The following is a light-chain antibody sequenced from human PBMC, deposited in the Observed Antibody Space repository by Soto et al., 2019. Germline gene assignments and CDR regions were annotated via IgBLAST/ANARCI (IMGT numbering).Light chain of an antibody. V-gene: IGLV2-18*02. CDR2: EVS. CDR3: NSYTGSSTYV. Sequence: QSALTQPPSLSGSPGQSVAISCTGTSSVVGSYNRVSWYQQPPGAAPKLMIYEVSNRPSGVPDRFSGSKSGNTASLTISGLQAEDEADYYCNSYTGSSTYVFGTGTKVTV. J-gene: IGLJ1*01. CDR1: SSVVGSYNR.